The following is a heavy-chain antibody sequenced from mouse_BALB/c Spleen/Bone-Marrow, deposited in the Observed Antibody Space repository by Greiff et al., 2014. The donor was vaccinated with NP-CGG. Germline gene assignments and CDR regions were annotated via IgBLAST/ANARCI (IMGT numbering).Heavy chain of an antibody. CDR2: ISNLAYSI. CDR3: ARDYYGSSYWYFDV. CDR1: GFTFSDYG. J-gene: IGHJ1*01. D-gene: IGHD1-1*01. Sequence: EVKLVESGGGLVQPGGSRKLSCAASGFTFSDYGMAWVRQAPRKGPEWVAFISNLAYSIYYADTVTGRFTISRENAKNTLYLEMSSLRSEDTAMYYCARDYYGSSYWYFDVWGAGTTVTVSS. V-gene: IGHV5-15*02.